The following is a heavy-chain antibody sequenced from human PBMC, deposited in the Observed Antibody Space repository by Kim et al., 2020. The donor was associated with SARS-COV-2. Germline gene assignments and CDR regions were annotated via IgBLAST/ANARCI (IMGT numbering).Heavy chain of an antibody. CDR1: GFTFGRYS. D-gene: IGHD6-19*01. Sequence: GGSLRLSCAASGFTFGRYSMHWVRQAPGRGLECVAVITSNGCSTYYGNSVKGRVTVSRDISKNSLHLQMDSLRPEDTALYYCAKGTYYSNGYW. CDR2: ITSNGCST. V-gene: IGHV3-64*01. CDR3: AKGTYYSNGYW. J-gene: IGHJ2*01.